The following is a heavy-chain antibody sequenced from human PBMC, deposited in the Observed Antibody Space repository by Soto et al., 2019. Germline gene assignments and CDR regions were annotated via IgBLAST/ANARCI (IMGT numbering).Heavy chain of an antibody. Sequence: VQLLESGGGLVQPGGSLRLSCAASGFTFSSYAMSCVRQAPGKGLEWVSGISDSGGITYYADSVKGRFTISRDNSKSTLYLQMNSLRAEDTAVYYCANGCGGTCYSRIQYWGQGTLVTVSS. CDR2: ISDSGGIT. CDR3: ANGCGGTCYSRIQY. D-gene: IGHD2-15*01. CDR1: GFTFSSYA. J-gene: IGHJ4*02. V-gene: IGHV3-23*01.